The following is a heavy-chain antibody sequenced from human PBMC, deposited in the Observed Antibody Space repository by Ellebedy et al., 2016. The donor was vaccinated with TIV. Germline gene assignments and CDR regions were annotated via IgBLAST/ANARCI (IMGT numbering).Heavy chain of an antibody. CDR2: IIPIFGTA. CDR3: ARGYYDSSGAFDI. D-gene: IGHD3-22*01. V-gene: IGHV1-69*06. J-gene: IGHJ3*02. CDR1: RGTFSSYA. Sequence: SVKVSXKASRGTFSSYAISWVRQAPGQGLEWMGGIIPIFGTANYAQKFQGRVTITADKSTSTAYMELSSLRSEDTAVYYCARGYYDSSGAFDIWGQGTMVTVSS.